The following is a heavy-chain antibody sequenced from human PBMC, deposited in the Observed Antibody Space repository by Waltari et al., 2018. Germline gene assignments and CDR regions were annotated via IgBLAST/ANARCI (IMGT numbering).Heavy chain of an antibody. V-gene: IGHV4-38-2*01. CDR1: GYSISSGYY. CDR3: ARSIVGATVAFDI. D-gene: IGHD1-26*01. J-gene: IGHJ3*02. CDR2: IYHSGST. Sequence: QVQLQESGPGLVKPSETLSLTCAVSGYSISSGYYWGWIRQPPGKGLEWIGSIYHSGSTYYNQSLKSRVTISVDTSKNQFSLKLSSVTAADTAVYYCARSIVGATVAFDIWGQGTMVTVSS.